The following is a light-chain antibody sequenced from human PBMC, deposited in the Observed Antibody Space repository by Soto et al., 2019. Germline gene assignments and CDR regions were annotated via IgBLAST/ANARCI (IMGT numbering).Light chain of an antibody. CDR1: SSDVGGYNY. Sequence: QSALTQPASVSGSPGQSITISCTGTSSDVGGYNYVSWYQQHPGKAPKLMIYAVSNRPSGVSNRFSASKSGNTASLTISGLQAEDEADYYCSSYTSSSPLLFGGGTKLTVL. V-gene: IGLV2-14*01. CDR2: AVS. J-gene: IGLJ2*01. CDR3: SSYTSSSPLL.